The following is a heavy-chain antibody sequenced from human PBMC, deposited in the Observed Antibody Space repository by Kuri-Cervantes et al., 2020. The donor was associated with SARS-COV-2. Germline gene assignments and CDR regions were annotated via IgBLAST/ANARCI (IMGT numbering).Heavy chain of an antibody. D-gene: IGHD2-2*01. CDR3: ARDFPEYQLPFDTHADY. CDR1: GFTFSSYG. V-gene: IGHV3-30*03. Sequence: GESLKISCAASGFTFSSYGMHWVRQAPGKGLEWVAVISYDGSNKYYADSVKGRLTISRDNSKNTLYLQMNSLRAEDTAVYYCARDFPEYQLPFDTHADYWCQGTLVTVSS. J-gene: IGHJ4*02. CDR2: ISYDGSNK.